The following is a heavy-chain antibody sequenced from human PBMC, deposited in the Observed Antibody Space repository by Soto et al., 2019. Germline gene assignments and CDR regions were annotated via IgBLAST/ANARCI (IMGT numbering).Heavy chain of an antibody. CDR2: ISGSGGST. J-gene: IGHJ4*02. CDR3: ARDPGSGYDYYFDY. Sequence: PGGSLRLSCAASGFTFSPYAMTWVRQAPGKGLEWVSAISGSGGSTYYADSVKGRFTISRDNSKNTLYLQMNSLRAEDTAVYYCARDPGSGYDYYFDYWAQAPLVTVPS. V-gene: IGHV3-23*01. CDR1: GFTFSPYA. D-gene: IGHD5-12*01.